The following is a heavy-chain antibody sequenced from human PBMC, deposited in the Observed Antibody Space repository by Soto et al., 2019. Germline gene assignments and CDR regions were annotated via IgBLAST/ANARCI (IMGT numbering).Heavy chain of an antibody. Sequence: PGGSLRLSCAASGFTFSSYWMSWVRQAPGKGLEWVANIKQDGSEKYYVDSVKGRFTISRDNAKNSLYLQMNSLRAEDTAVYYCAREYCSSTSCYGQLDYWGQGTLVTVSS. CDR1: GFTFSSYW. CDR2: IKQDGSEK. CDR3: AREYCSSTSCYGQLDY. D-gene: IGHD2-2*01. J-gene: IGHJ4*02. V-gene: IGHV3-7*05.